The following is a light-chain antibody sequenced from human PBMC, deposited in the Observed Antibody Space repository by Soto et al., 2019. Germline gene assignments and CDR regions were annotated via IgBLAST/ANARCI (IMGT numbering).Light chain of an antibody. J-gene: IGKJ1*01. CDR3: QSYNNSPPGT. V-gene: IGKV3-15*01. CDR2: GSS. CDR1: QSVSTN. Sequence: EILMTQSPATLSVSPGERATLSCRASQSVSTNVAWYQWKPGQAPRLLIYGSSTRATGIPARFSGSGSGTEFTLTISSLQSEDFAFYFCQSYNNSPPGTFGQGTEVEIK.